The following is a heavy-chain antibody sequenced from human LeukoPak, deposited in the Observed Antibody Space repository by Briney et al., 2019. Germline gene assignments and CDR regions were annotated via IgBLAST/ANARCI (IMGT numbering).Heavy chain of an antibody. Sequence: SQTLSLTCAVSGGSISSGGYSRSWIRQPPGKGLEWIGYIYHSGSTYYNPSLKSRVTISVDRSKNQFSLKLSSVTAADTAVYYCARAILGMAYSYGFGWFDPWGQGTLVTVSS. J-gene: IGHJ5*02. V-gene: IGHV4-30-2*01. CDR3: ARAILGMAYSYGFGWFDP. CDR1: GGSISSGGYS. D-gene: IGHD5-18*01. CDR2: IYHSGST.